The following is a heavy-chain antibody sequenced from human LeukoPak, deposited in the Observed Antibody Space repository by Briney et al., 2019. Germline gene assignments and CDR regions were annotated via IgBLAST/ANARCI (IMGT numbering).Heavy chain of an antibody. CDR3: ARGQRVSWSYCFVL. CDR1: GGSFSGYY. J-gene: IGHJ5*02. V-gene: IGHV4-34*01. CDR2: INHSGST. D-gene: IGHD1-26*01. Sequence: PSETLSLTCAVYGGSFSGYYWSWIRQPPGKGLEWIGEINHSGSTNYNPSLKSGVTISVDTSKNQFSLKLSSVTATDAAVYYCARGQRVSWSYCFVLWGQGTLVTVSS.